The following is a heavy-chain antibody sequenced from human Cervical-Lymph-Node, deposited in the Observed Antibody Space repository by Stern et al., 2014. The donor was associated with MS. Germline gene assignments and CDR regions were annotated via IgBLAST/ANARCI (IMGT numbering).Heavy chain of an antibody. V-gene: IGHV1-69*01. Sequence: VQLVESGAAVKKPGSSVKVSCKASGGTFSSYAISWVRQAPGQGLEWLGGIIPIFGTTNYAQKFQGRVTITADESTSTAYMELSSLRAEDTAVYYCARGELKEGLVRGMDVWGQGTTVTVSS. CDR1: GGTFSSYA. D-gene: IGHD1-26*01. J-gene: IGHJ6*02. CDR3: ARGELKEGLVRGMDV. CDR2: IIPIFGTT.